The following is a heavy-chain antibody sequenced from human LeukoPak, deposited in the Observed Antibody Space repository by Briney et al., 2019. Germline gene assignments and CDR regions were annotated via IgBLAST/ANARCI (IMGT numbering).Heavy chain of an antibody. V-gene: IGHV4-39*01. D-gene: IGHD5-18*01. CDR1: GGSISSSSYY. CDR3: SYSYRFVFAY. Sequence: SETLSLTCTVSGGSISSSSYYWGWIRQPPGKGLEWIVSIYYSGSTYYNPSLNSRVTISVNTSKNQFSLKLSLLTASHTAFYYCSYSYRFVFAYWGKGTLATVSS. J-gene: IGHJ4*02. CDR2: IYYSGST.